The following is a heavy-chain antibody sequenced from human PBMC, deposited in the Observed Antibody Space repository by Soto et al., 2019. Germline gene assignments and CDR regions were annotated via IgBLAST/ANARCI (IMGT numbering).Heavy chain of an antibody. D-gene: IGHD6-13*01. CDR2: IYYSGST. CDR1: GGSISSGGYY. J-gene: IGHJ6*02. V-gene: IGHV4-31*02. Sequence: SETLSLTXTVSGGSISSGGYYCSWIRQHPGKGLEWIGYIYYSGSTYYNPSLKSRVTISVDTSKNQFSLKLSSVTAADTAVYYCARDWSGAAGTHYYYYGMDVWGQGTTVTVSS. CDR3: ARDWSGAAGTHYYYYGMDV.